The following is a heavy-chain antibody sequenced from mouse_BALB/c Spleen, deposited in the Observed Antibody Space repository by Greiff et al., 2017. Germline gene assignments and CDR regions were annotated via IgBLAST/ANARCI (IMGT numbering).Heavy chain of an antibody. CDR2: IYWDDDK. CDR1: GFSLSTSGMG. CDR3: ARIHYYGYYYFDY. J-gene: IGHJ2*01. Sequence: QVQLQQSGPGILQPSQTLSLTCSFSGFSLSTSGMGVSWIRQPSGKGLEWLAHIYWDDDKRYNPSLKSRLTISKDTSRNQVFLKITSVDTADTATYYCARIHYYGYYYFDYWGQGTTLTVSS. V-gene: IGHV8-12*01. D-gene: IGHD1-2*01.